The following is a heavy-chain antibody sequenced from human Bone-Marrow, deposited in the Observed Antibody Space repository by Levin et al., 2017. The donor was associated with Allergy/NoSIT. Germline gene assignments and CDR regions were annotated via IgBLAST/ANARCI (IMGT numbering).Heavy chain of an antibody. V-gene: IGHV4-39*01. Sequence: NASETLSLTCTVSGGSISSSSYYWGWIRQPPGTGLEWIGSIYYSGSTYYNPSLKSRVTISVDTSKNQFSLKLSSVTAADTAVYYCARHMTTPNYYYYYMDVWGKGTTVTVSS. CDR1: GGSISSSSYY. J-gene: IGHJ6*03. CDR2: IYYSGST. D-gene: IGHD4-11*01. CDR3: ARHMTTPNYYYYYMDV.